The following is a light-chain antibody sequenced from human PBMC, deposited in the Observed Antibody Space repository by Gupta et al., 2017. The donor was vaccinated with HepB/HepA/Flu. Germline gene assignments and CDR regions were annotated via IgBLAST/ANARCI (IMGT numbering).Light chain of an antibody. CDR2: TAS. V-gene: IGKV1-39*01. Sequence: DIQMTQSPSSLSASVGDRVTITCRASQSIRNYLNWYQQKPGKAPKLLIYTASSLQSGVPTRFSGSGSGTDFTPTISSLQPEDFASYFCQQSDSFPFTFGQGTKLEIK. CDR1: QSIRNY. J-gene: IGKJ2*01. CDR3: QQSDSFPFT.